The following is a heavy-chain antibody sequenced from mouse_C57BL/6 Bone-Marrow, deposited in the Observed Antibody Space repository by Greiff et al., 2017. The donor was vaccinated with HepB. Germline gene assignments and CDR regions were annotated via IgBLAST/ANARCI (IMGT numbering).Heavy chain of an antibody. CDR1: GYTFTSYW. CDR2: IYPGSGST. D-gene: IGHD3-3*01. Sequence: QVQLQQPGAELVKPGASVKMSCKASGYTFTSYWITWVKQRPGQGLEWIGDIYPGSGSTNYNEKFKSKATLTVDPSSSTAYMQLSTLTSEDSAVYYCARRRGLAGTGAMDYWGQGTSVTVSS. CDR3: ARRRGLAGTGAMDY. J-gene: IGHJ4*01. V-gene: IGHV1-55*01.